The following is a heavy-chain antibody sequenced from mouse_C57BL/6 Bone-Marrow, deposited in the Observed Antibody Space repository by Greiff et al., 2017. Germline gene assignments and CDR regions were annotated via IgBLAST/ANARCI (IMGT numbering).Heavy chain of an antibody. J-gene: IGHJ4*01. CDR2: ISDGGSYT. D-gene: IGHD2-1*01. Sequence: EVKLMESGGGLVKPGGSLKLSCAASGFTFSSYAMSWVRQTPEKRLEWVATISDGGSYTYYPDNVKGRFTISRDNAKNNLYLQMSHLKSEDTAMYYCARGLLYYGIAYYAMDYWGQGTSVTVSS. CDR3: ARGLLYYGIAYYAMDY. V-gene: IGHV5-4*03. CDR1: GFTFSSYA.